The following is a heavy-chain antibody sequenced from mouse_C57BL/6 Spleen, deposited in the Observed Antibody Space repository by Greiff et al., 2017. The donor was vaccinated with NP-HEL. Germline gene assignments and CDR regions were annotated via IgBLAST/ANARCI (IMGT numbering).Heavy chain of an antibody. CDR1: GYTFTSYG. CDR2: IYPRSGNT. CDR3: ARWLLREGFYYAMDY. V-gene: IGHV1-81*01. J-gene: IGHJ4*01. D-gene: IGHD2-3*01. Sequence: VQLQQSGAELARPGASVKLSCKASGYTFTSYGISWVKQRTGQGLEWIGEIYPRSGNTYYNEKFKGKATLTADKSSSTAYMELRSLTSEDSAVYFCARWLLREGFYYAMDYWCQGTSVTVSS.